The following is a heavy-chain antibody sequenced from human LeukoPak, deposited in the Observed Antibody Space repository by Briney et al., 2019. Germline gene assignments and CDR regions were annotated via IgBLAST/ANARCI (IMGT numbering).Heavy chain of an antibody. CDR3: ARDMGYCSSTSCYRIDYYYYYGMDV. CDR2: IIPILGIA. V-gene: IGHV1-69*04. CDR1: GGTFSSYT. J-gene: IGHJ6*02. D-gene: IGHD2-2*01. Sequence: GASVKVSCKASGGTFSSYTISWVRQAPGQGLEWLGRIIPILGIANSAQKFQGRVTITADKSTSTAYMELSSLRSEDTAVYYCARDMGYCSSTSCYRIDYYYYYGMDVWGQGTTVTVSS.